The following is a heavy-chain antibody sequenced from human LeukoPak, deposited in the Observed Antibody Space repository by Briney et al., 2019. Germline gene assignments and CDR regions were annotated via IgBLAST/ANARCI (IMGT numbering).Heavy chain of an antibody. CDR1: GFTFSSYA. Sequence: PGGSLRLSCAASGFTFSSYAMSWVRQAPGKGLEWVSAISGSGGSTYYADSVKGRFTISRDNSKNTLYLQMNSLRAEDTAVYYCARAQSIGGATWTLHYWGQEPLVTVSS. D-gene: IGHD1-26*01. CDR2: ISGSGGST. J-gene: IGHJ4*02. V-gene: IGHV3-23*01. CDR3: ARAQSIGGATWTLHY.